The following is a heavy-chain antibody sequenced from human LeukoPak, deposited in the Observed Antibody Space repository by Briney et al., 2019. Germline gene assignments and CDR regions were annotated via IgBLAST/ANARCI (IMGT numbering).Heavy chain of an antibody. J-gene: IGHJ5*02. CDR3: ASGGSYCSSTSCYPDWFDP. CDR1: GGSISSGGYY. V-gene: IGHV4-30-2*01. CDR2: IYHSGST. Sequence: PSETLSLTCTVSGGSISSGGYYWSWIRQPPGKGLEWIGYIYHSGSTYYNPSLKSRVTISVDRSKNQFSLKLSSVTAADTAVYYCASGGSYCSSTSCYPDWFDPWGQGTLVTVSS. D-gene: IGHD2-2*01.